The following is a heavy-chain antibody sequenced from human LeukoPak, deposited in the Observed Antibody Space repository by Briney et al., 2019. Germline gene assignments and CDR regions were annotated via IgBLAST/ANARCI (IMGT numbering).Heavy chain of an antibody. V-gene: IGHV4-34*01. J-gene: IGHJ4*02. CDR1: GGSFSGYY. D-gene: IGHD3-10*01. CDR3: ARGTGLGGYYGSGSYFNY. CDR2: INHSGST. Sequence: PSETLSLTCAVYGGSFSGYYWSWIRQPPGKGLEWIWEINHSGSTNYNPSLKSRVTISVDTSKNQFSLKLSSVTAADTAVYYCARGTGLGGYYGSGSYFNYWGQGTLVTVSS.